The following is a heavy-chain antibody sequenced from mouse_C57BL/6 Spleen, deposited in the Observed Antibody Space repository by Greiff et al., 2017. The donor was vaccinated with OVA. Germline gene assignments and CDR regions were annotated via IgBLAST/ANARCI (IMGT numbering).Heavy chain of an antibody. V-gene: IGHV14-4*01. CDR2: IDPENGDT. J-gene: IGHJ2*01. CDR3: TTTPGGGDY. Sequence: EVMLVESGAELVRPGASVKLSCTASGFNIKDDYMHWVKQRPEQGLEWIGWIDPENGDTEYASKFQGKATITADTSSNTAYLQLSSLTSEDTAVYYCTTTPGGGDYWGQGTTLTVSS. CDR1: GFNIKDDY.